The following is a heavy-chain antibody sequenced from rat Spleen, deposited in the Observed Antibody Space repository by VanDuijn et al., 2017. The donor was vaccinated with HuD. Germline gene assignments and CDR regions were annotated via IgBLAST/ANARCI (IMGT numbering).Heavy chain of an antibody. CDR3: TRENYYSGEY. Sequence: EVQLVESGGGLVQPGRSLKLSCVASGFTFSKYWMNWIRQAPGKGLEWVASITNNGGNVYYPDSVKGRFTDSRDNAQNTLYLQMNSLRSEDTATYYCTRENYYSGEYWGQGVRVTVSS. CDR2: ITNNGGNV. D-gene: IGHD1-1*01. CDR1: GFTFSKYW. J-gene: IGHJ2*01. V-gene: IGHV5-31*01.